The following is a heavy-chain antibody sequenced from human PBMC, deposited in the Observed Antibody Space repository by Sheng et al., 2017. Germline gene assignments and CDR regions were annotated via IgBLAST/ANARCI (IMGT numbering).Heavy chain of an antibody. CDR3: ARKVRQLLYYYYYMDV. V-gene: IGHV4-34*01. D-gene: IGHD2-2*01. J-gene: IGHJ6*03. Sequence: QVQLQQWGAVLLKPSETLSLTCAVYGGSFSGYYWSWIRQPPGKGLEWIGEINHSGSTNYNPSLKSRVTISVDTSKNQFSLKLSSVTAADTAVYYCARKVRQLLYYYYYMDVWGQGTTVT. CDR2: INHSGST. CDR1: GGSFSGYY.